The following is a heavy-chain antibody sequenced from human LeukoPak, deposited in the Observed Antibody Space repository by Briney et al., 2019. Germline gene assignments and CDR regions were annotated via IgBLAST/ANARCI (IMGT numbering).Heavy chain of an antibody. CDR2: ISYDGSNK. V-gene: IGHV3-30*03. J-gene: IGHJ4*02. CDR1: GFTFSSYG. D-gene: IGHD4/OR15-4a*01. CDR3: ARRAGAYSHPYDY. Sequence: GGSLRLSCAASGFTFSSYGMHWVRQAPGKVLEWVAVISYDGSNKYYADSVKGRFTISRDNSKNTLYLQMNSLRAEDTAVYYCARRAGAYSHPYDYWGQGTLVTVSS.